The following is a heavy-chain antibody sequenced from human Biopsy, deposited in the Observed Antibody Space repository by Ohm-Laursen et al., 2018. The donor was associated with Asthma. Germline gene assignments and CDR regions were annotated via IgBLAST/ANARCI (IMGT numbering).Heavy chain of an antibody. Sequence: ASVKVSCKVSGYSLTDLSMHWVRQAPGQGLEWMGGHNHEEGGTVNARRFQGRVTMTEDTSTDTAYMELSSLSSDDTAVYYCASDFPKDYVRYNFQFWGQGTLVTVSS. CDR3: ASDFPKDYVRYNFQF. V-gene: IGHV1-24*01. J-gene: IGHJ4*02. CDR2: HNHEEGGT. D-gene: IGHD4-17*01. CDR1: GYSLTDLS.